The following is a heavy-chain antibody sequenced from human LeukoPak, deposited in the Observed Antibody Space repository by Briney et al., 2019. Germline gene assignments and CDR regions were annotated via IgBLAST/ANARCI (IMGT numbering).Heavy chain of an antibody. Sequence: NLGESLKISCDCSGYSFTSYWIGWVRQMPGKGLEWMGIIYPGDSDCRSSPSFQGQVTNAADKSLSPAYLQWYSLKASDTAMYYCARLRGAYPDYWGQGTVITVSS. V-gene: IGHV5-51*01. CDR3: ARLRGAYPDY. J-gene: IGHJ4*02. D-gene: IGHD4/OR15-4a*01. CDR2: IYPGDSDC. CDR1: GYSFTSYW.